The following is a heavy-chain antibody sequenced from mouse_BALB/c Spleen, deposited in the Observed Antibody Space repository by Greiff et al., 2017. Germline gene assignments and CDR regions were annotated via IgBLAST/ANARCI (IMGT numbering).Heavy chain of an antibody. CDR3: ARDQLGDY. CDR2: IRNKANGYTT. V-gene: IGHV7-3*02. J-gene: IGHJ2*01. Sequence: EVKLVESGGGLVQPGGSLRLSCATSGFTFTDYYMSWVRQPPGKALEWLGFIRNKANGYTTEYSASVKGRFTISRDNSQSILYLQMNTLRAEDSATYYCARDQLGDYWGQGTTLTVSS. D-gene: IGHD4-1*02. CDR1: GFTFTDYY.